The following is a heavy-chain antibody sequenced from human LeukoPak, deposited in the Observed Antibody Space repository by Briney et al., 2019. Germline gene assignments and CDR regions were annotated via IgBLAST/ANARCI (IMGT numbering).Heavy chain of an antibody. CDR1: GFTFGDYA. CDR3: ARAGSGSYPDYYYGMDV. D-gene: IGHD1-26*01. J-gene: IGHJ6*02. CDR2: IRSKAFGGTP. Sequence: GGSLRLSCTASGFTFGDYAMSWFRQAPGKGLEWVGFIRSKAFGGTPEYAASVKGRFTISRDDSKSIAYLQMNSLRAGDTAVYYCARAGSGSYPDYYYGMDVWGQGTTVTVSS. V-gene: IGHV3-49*03.